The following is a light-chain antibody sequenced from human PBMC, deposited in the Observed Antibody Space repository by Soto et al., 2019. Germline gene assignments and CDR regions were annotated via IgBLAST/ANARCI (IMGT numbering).Light chain of an antibody. V-gene: IGLV1-47*01. Sequence: QSVLTQPPSASATPGQRVTISCSGSSSNIGSNYVYWYQQLPGTAPKLLIYRNNQRPSGVPDRFSGSKSGTSASLAISGLRSEDEADYYCAAWDDSLSGVFGGGTQLTVL. CDR1: SSNIGSNY. CDR3: AAWDDSLSGV. CDR2: RNN. J-gene: IGLJ3*02.